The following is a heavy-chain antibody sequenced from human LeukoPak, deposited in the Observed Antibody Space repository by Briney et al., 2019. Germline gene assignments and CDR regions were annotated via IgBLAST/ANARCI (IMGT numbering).Heavy chain of an antibody. Sequence: ASVKVSCKASGYTFTSYGISWVRQAPGQGLEWMGWISAYNGNTNYAQKLQGRVAMTTDTSTSTAYMELRSLRSDDTAVYYCASSSSPSWYEYYYYYMDVWGKGTTVTISS. CDR3: ASSSSPSWYEYYYYYMDV. CDR2: ISAYNGNT. V-gene: IGHV1-18*01. D-gene: IGHD6-13*01. CDR1: GYTFTSYG. J-gene: IGHJ6*03.